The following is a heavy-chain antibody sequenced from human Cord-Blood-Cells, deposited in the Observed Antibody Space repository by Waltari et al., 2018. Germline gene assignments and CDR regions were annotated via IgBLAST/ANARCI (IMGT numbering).Heavy chain of an antibody. V-gene: IGHV1-3*01. J-gene: IGHJ3*02. CDR2: INAGKGNT. D-gene: IGHD7-27*01. CDR1: GYTFTSYA. Sequence: QVQLVQSGAEVKKPGASVKVSCKASGYTFTSYALHLVRQAPGQRLEWMGWINAGKGNTKYSQKFQGRVTITRDTSASTAYMGLSSLRSEDTAVYYCASLGTLTGDLSGAFDIWGQGTMVTVSS. CDR3: ASLGTLTGDLSGAFDI.